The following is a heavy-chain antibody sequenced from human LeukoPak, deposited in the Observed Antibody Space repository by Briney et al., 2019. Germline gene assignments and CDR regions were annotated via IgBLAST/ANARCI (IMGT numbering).Heavy chain of an antibody. CDR3: ARVGGGGIVEGTYFDY. CDR1: GGSISSYY. V-gene: IGHV4-59*01. J-gene: IGHJ4*02. D-gene: IGHD3-16*01. CDR2: IYYSGST. Sequence: SETLSLTCTVSGGSISSYYWSWIRQPPGKGLEWIGYIYYSGSTNYNPSLKSRVTISVDTSKNQFSLKLSSVTAADTAVYYCARVGGGGIVEGTYFDYWGQGTLVTVSS.